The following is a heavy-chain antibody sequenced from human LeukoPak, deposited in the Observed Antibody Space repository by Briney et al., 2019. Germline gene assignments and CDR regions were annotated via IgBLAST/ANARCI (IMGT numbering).Heavy chain of an antibody. CDR1: GGSFSGYY. J-gene: IGHJ3*02. V-gene: IGHV4-34*01. Sequence: SETLSLTCAVYGGSFSGYYWSWMRQPPGKGLESIGEINHSGSTNYNPSLKSRVTISVDTSKNQFSLKLSSVTAADTAVYYCARGYYDFWSGPPLRARLNAFDIWGQGTMVTVSS. D-gene: IGHD3-3*01. CDR3: ARGYYDFWSGPPLRARLNAFDI. CDR2: INHSGST.